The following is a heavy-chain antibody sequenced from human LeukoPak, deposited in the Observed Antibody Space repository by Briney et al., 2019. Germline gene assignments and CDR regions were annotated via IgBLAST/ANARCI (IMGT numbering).Heavy chain of an antibody. CDR1: GGSISRGGYH. Sequence: SQTLSLTCTVSGGSISRGGYHWSWIRQQQGKGLEWIVYIYYSGSTYYNPSLKSRVTISVDTYKNQFSLKLSSVTAADTAVYYCARTIRAPAHFDYWGQGTLVTVS. V-gene: IGHV4-31*03. CDR3: ARTIRAPAHFDY. J-gene: IGHJ4*02. D-gene: IGHD5-24*01. CDR2: IYYSGST.